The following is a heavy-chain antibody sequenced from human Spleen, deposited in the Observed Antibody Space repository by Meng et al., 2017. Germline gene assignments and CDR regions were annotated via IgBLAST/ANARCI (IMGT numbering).Heavy chain of an antibody. D-gene: IGHD3-3*01. J-gene: IGHJ4*02. Sequence: VKLVESGGGLIQPGVSLRVSCAVSGLIVSSNYMSWVRQTPGKRLEWVSVIYSGGHTYYADSVQGRFTISRDTSKNTVYLQMNSLGVEDTAIYYCAREKRLDFWSGPLYDYWGQGTLVTVSS. CDR3: AREKRLDFWSGPLYDY. CDR2: IYSGGHT. CDR1: GLIVSSNY. V-gene: IGHV3-53*02.